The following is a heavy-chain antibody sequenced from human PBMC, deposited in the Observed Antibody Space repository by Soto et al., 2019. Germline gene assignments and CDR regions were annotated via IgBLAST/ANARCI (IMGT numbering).Heavy chain of an antibody. D-gene: IGHD7-27*01. CDR1: GGSISSYY. V-gene: IGHV4-59*08. CDR2: IYYSGNT. J-gene: IGHJ4*02. CDR3: ARGKNWGPIFDY. Sequence: SETLSLTCTVSGGSISSYYWSWIRQPPGKGLEWIGYIYYSGNTNYNPSLKSRVTISVDTSKNQFSMNMSSVTAADTAVYYCARGKNWGPIFDYWGQGTLVTVSS.